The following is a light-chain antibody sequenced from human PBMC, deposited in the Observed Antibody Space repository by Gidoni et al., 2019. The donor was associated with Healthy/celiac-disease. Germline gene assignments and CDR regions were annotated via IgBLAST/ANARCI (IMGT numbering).Light chain of an antibody. J-gene: IGLJ1*01. CDR3: SSYACSNNLG. Sequence: QSALTQPPSASGSPGQSVTISCTGTSSDVGGYNYVSWYQQHPGKAPKLISYDVSKRPSVVPDRFSGSMSGNTASLTVSGLQAEDEADYYCSSYACSNNLGFGTGTKVTVL. CDR1: SSDVGGYNY. V-gene: IGLV2-8*01. CDR2: DVS.